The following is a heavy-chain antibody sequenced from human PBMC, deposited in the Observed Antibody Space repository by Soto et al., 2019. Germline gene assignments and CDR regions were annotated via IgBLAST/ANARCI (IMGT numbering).Heavy chain of an antibody. CDR2: IGSSGGTT. CDR1: ELTFGNYS. D-gene: IGHD4-17*01. CDR3: GKDPNGDYIGAFDI. V-gene: IGHV3-23*01. J-gene: IGHJ3*02. Sequence: GGSMSHSNAAAELTFGNYSMIWVRQTQGKGLEWVSGIGSSGGTTHLADSVKGRFTISRDNSKNTLYLQMNSLRVEDTAVYYCGKDPNGDYIGAFDIWVQGTMVTGSS.